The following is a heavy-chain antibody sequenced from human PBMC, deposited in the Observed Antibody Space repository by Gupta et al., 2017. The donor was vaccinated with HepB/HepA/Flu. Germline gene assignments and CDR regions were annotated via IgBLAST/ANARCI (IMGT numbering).Heavy chain of an antibody. V-gene: IGHV1-2*04. D-gene: IGHD3-10*01. CDR3: ARDRGGRFGDLSS. Sequence: KASGYTFTGYYMHCVRQAPGQGLEWMGWINPNSGGTNYAQKFQGWVTMTRDTSISTAYMELSRLRSDYAAVYYCARDRGGRFGDLSSWGQGTLVTVSS. J-gene: IGHJ5*02. CDR1: GYTFTGYY. CDR2: INPNSGGT.